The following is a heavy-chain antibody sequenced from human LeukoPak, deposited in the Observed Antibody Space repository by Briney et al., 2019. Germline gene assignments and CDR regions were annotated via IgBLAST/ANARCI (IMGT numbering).Heavy chain of an antibody. CDR2: IYYSGST. Sequence: PSETLSLTCTVSGGSISSSSYYWGWLRQPPGKGLEWIGSIYYSGSTYYNPSLKSRVTISVDTSKNQFSLKLSSVTAADTAVYYCARHHYVLRYFDWLSNWFDPWGQGTLVTVSS. CDR1: GGSISSSSYY. CDR3: ARHHYVLRYFDWLSNWFDP. D-gene: IGHD3-9*01. J-gene: IGHJ5*02. V-gene: IGHV4-39*01.